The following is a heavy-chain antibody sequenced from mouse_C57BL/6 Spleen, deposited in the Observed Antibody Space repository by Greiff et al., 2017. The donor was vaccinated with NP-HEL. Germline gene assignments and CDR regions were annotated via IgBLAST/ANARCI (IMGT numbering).Heavy chain of an antibody. D-gene: IGHD3-2*02. V-gene: IGHV1-55*01. CDR2: IYPGSGST. CDR3: ARGMGSSGYSAWFAY. Sequence: VQLQQSGAELVKPGASVKMSCKASGYTFTSYWITWVKQRPGQGLEWIGDIYPGSGSTNYNEKFKSKATLTVDTSSSTAYMQLSSLTSEDSAVYYCARGMGSSGYSAWFAYWGQGTLVTVSA. J-gene: IGHJ3*01. CDR1: GYTFTSYW.